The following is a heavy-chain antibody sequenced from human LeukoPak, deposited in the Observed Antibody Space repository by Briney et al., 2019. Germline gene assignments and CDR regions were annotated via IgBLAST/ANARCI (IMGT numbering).Heavy chain of an antibody. Sequence: PGGSLRLSCAASGFTFSSFWMHWVRQVPGKGLVWVSRINTGGTDTVYADSVKGRFTTSRDNAKNTLYLQMNSLRAEDTAVYYCADPSFEFWGQGTLVTVSS. CDR2: INTGGTDT. CDR1: GFTFSSFW. CDR3: ADPSFEF. J-gene: IGHJ4*02. V-gene: IGHV3-74*01.